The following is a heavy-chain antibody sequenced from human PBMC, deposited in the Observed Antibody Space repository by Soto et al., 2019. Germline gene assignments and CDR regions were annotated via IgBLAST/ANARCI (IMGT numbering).Heavy chain of an antibody. CDR2: IYSGGST. V-gene: IGHV3-53*01. D-gene: IGHD3-9*01. J-gene: IGHJ6*02. CDR1: GFTVSSNY. CDR3: AKVDERSPLYYGMDA. Sequence: PGGSLRLSCAASGFTVSSNYMSWVRQAPGKGLEWVSVIYSGGSTYYADSVRGRFTISRDNSKNTLYLQMNSLRAEDTAIYYCAKVDERSPLYYGMDAWGQGTTVTVSS.